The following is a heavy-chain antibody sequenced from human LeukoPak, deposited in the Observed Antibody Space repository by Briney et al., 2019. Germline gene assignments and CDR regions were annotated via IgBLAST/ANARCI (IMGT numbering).Heavy chain of an antibody. CDR1: GYTVTSYG. D-gene: IGHD3-10*01. Sequence: ASGKVSCKASGYTVTSYGIIWVGQAPGQGLEWMGWISAYNGNADDAQKLQGRVTMTTDTSTRTAYMELRSLRSDDTALYYCATTYYYGSGSYYWWFDPWGQGTLVTVSS. CDR3: ATTYYYGSGSYYWWFDP. J-gene: IGHJ5*02. CDR2: ISAYNGNA. V-gene: IGHV1-18*01.